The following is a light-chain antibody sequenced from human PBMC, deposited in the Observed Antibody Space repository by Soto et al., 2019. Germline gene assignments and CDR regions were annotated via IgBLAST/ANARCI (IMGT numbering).Light chain of an antibody. J-gene: IGLJ2*01. V-gene: IGLV2-14*01. CDR3: CSHTISGAPV. CDR2: EVT. CDR1: NSHVANYDY. Sequence: QSALTQPASVSGSPGQSITLSCTGANSHVANYDYVSWYRQYPGLAPQVIISEVTNRPSVISDRFSGSKSANTAYLTISGLQAEDEADYYCCSHTISGAPVFGGGTKLTVL.